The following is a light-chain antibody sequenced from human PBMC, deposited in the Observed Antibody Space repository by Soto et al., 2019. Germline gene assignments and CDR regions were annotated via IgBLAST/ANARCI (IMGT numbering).Light chain of an antibody. Sequence: QSVLTQPRSVSESPGQSVTIPCTGTSSDVGDYDYVSWYQHHPGQAPKLMIYDVNKRPSGVPGRFSGSKSGNTASLTISGLQAEDEADYYCCSYGGNYNVVFGGGTKLTVL. CDR1: SSDVGDYDY. J-gene: IGLJ2*01. CDR3: CSYGGNYNVV. V-gene: IGLV2-11*01. CDR2: DVN.